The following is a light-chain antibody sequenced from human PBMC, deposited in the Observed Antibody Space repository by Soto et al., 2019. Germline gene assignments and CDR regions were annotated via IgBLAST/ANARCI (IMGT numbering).Light chain of an antibody. CDR2: DAS. CDR3: QQRSNWPLT. V-gene: IGKV3-11*01. J-gene: IGKJ4*01. Sequence: EIVLTQSPATLSLSPGERATLSCRASQSVRSYLAWYQQKTGQAPRLLIYDASNRATGIPARFSGSGSGTDFTLTISSLEPEDFAVYYWQQRSNWPLTFGGGTKVEIK. CDR1: QSVRSY.